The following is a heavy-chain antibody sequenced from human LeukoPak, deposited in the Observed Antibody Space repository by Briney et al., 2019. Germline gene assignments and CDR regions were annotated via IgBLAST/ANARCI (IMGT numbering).Heavy chain of an antibody. CDR1: GFTFSTYV. CDR3: ARRVHRVGSYSSHSDY. D-gene: IGHD1-26*01. Sequence: PGGSLRLSCAASGFTFSTYVMHWVRQAPGKGLEWVAVIWYDGSKKDYADSVKGRFTISRDNSKNTLYLQMNSLKASDTAMYYRARRVHRVGSYSSHSDYWGQGTLVTVSS. J-gene: IGHJ4*02. V-gene: IGHV3-33*01. CDR2: IWYDGSKK.